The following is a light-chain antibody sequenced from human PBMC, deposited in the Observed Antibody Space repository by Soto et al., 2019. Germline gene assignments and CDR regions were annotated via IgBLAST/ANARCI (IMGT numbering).Light chain of an antibody. Sequence: QPVLTQPPSASGTPGQRVTISCSGSSSNIGSNIVNWYQQLPGTAPKLLIYSNNQRPSGVPDRFSGSKSGTSASLAISGLQSEDEADYYCAAWDDSLIGVFGGGTKLTVL. J-gene: IGLJ2*01. CDR2: SNN. V-gene: IGLV1-44*01. CDR1: SSNIGSNI. CDR3: AAWDDSLIGV.